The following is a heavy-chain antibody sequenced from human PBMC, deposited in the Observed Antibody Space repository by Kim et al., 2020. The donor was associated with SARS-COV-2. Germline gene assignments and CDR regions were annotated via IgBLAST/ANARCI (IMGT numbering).Heavy chain of an antibody. CDR1: GGSFSGYY. V-gene: IGHV4-34*01. Sequence: SETLSLTCAVYGGSFSGYYWSWIRQPPGKGLEWIGEINHSGSTNYNPSLKSRVTISVDTSKNQFSLKLSSVTAADTAVYYCARGSRYSSGWYFPWGQGTL. J-gene: IGHJ4*02. CDR2: INHSGST. CDR3: ARGSRYSSGWYFP. D-gene: IGHD6-19*01.